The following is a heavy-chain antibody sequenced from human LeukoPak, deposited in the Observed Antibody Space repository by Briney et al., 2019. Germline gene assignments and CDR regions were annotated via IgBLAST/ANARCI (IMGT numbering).Heavy chain of an antibody. CDR1: GFTFDDYA. CDR3: AKDMNYGYSSLDY. CDR2: ISWNSGSI. Sequence: GGSLRLSCAASGFTFDDYAMHWVRQAPGKGLEWVSGISWNSGSIGYADSVKGRFTISRDNAKNSLYLQMNSLRAEDTAFYYCAKDMNYGYSSLDYWGQGTLVTVSS. V-gene: IGHV3-9*01. D-gene: IGHD5-18*01. J-gene: IGHJ4*02.